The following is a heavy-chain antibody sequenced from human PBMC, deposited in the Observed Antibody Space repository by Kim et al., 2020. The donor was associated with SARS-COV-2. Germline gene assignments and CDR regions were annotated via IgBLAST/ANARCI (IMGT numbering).Heavy chain of an antibody. CDR3: ASSSLRNYYDGSGYLNPIDY. CDR2: INPNSGGT. J-gene: IGHJ4*02. CDR1: GYTFTGYY. D-gene: IGHD3-22*01. V-gene: IGHV1-2*02. Sequence: ASVKVSCKASGYTFTGYYMHWVRQAPGQGLEWMGWINPNSGGTNYAQKFQGRVTMTRDTSISTAYMELSRRRSDDKAVYYCASSSLRNYYDGSGYLNPIDYWGQGTLISVSS.